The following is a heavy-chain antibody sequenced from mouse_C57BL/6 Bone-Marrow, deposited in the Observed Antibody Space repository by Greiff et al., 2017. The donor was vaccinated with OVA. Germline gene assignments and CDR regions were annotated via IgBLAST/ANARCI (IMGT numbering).Heavy chain of an antibody. J-gene: IGHJ2*01. Sequence: VQLQQSGAELVRPGASVTLSCKASGYTFTDYEMHWVKQTPVHGLEWIGAIDPETGGTAYNQKFKGKAILTADKSSSTAYMELRSLTSEDSAVYYCTRFDYDVAFDYWGQGTTLTVSS. CDR2: IDPETGGT. CDR1: GYTFTDYE. D-gene: IGHD2-4*01. CDR3: TRFDYDVAFDY. V-gene: IGHV1-15*01.